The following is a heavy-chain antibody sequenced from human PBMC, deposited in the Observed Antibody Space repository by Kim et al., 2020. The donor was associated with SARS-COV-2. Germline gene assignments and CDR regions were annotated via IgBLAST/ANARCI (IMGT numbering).Heavy chain of an antibody. CDR1: GGSISSGGYY. Sequence: SETLSLTCTVSGGSISSGGYYWSWIRQHPGKGLEWIGYIYYSGSTYYNPSLKSRVTISVDTSKNQFSLKLSSVTAADTAVYYCARDRFSSGSGSDYGMDVWGQGTTVTVSS. V-gene: IGHV4-31*03. CDR2: IYYSGST. D-gene: IGHD1-26*01. CDR3: ARDRFSSGSGSDYGMDV. J-gene: IGHJ6*02.